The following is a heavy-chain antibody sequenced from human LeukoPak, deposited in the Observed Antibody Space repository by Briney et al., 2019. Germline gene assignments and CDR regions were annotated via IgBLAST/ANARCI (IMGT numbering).Heavy chain of an antibody. D-gene: IGHD5-18*01. CDR2: ITHNANT. Sequence: SSETLSLTCAVYTGPFSGYYWAWIRQPPGEGLEWIGEITHNANTKYNASLESRVIISVDTSKNQFSLKLNSVTAADTAVYYCARFPVLDTAMAWGQGTQVTVSS. CDR1: TGPFSGYY. CDR3: ARFPVLDTAMA. J-gene: IGHJ5*02. V-gene: IGHV4-34*01.